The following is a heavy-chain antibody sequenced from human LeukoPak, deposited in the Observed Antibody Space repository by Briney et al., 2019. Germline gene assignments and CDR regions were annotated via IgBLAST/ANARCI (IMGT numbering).Heavy chain of an antibody. CDR1: GFTFSGYG. D-gene: IGHD2-15*01. Sequence: GGSLRLSCAASGFTFSGYGMHWVRQAPGKGLEWVAVISYDGSNKYYADSVKGRFTISRDNSKNTLYLQMNSLRAEDTAVYYCAKPPGYCSGGSCYSGPNFDYWGQGTLVTVSS. V-gene: IGHV3-30*18. CDR2: ISYDGSNK. CDR3: AKPPGYCSGGSCYSGPNFDY. J-gene: IGHJ4*02.